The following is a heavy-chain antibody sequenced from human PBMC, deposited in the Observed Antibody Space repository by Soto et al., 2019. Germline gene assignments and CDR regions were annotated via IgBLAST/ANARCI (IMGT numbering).Heavy chain of an antibody. CDR2: ISSNGGST. V-gene: IGHV3-64D*06. D-gene: IGHD6-19*01. J-gene: IGHJ6*02. Sequence: PGGSLRLSCSASGFTFSSYAMHWVRQAPGKGLEYVSAISSNGGSTYYADSVKGRFTISRDNSKNTLYLQMSSLRAEDTAVYYCYIAVAGTSGMDVWGQGTTVTVSS. CDR3: YIAVAGTSGMDV. CDR1: GFTFSSYA.